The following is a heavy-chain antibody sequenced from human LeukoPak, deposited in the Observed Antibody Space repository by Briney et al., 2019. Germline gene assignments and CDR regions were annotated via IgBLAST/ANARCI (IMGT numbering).Heavy chain of an antibody. CDR2: ISGSGDST. V-gene: IGHV3-23*01. D-gene: IGHD5-18*01. CDR3: SKDLVQLWFYPKGSAFDI. Sequence: GSLRLSCAASGFTFNNYGMSWVRQAPGKGLEWVSGISGSGDSTYNADSVKGRFTISRDSSKNTLYLQMNSLRAEDTAVYYCSKDLVQLWFYPKGSAFDIWGQGTMVTVSS. CDR1: GFTFNNYG. J-gene: IGHJ3*02.